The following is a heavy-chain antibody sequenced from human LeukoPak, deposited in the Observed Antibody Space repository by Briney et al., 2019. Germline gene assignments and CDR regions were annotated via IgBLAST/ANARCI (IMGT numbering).Heavy chain of an antibody. CDR2: IYSGGST. Sequence: PGGSLRLSCAASGFTASSNYMSWVRQAPGKGLEWVSVIYSGGSTYYADSVKGRFTISRDNSKNTLYLQMNSLRAEDTAVYYCARDHPADYYDSRGYYYVGGIGYWGQGTLVTVSS. D-gene: IGHD3-22*01. V-gene: IGHV3-66*01. CDR1: GFTASSNY. J-gene: IGHJ4*02. CDR3: ARDHPADYYDSRGYYYVGGIGY.